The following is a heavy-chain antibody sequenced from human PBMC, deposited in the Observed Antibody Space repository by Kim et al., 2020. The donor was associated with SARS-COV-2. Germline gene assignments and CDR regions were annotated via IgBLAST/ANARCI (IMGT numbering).Heavy chain of an antibody. Sequence: YAPKFQDRVTRTRDTSTSTVYMELSSLRSEDTAVYYCARTYGSGSYYRYPWGQGTLVTVSS. CDR3: ARTYGSGSYYRYP. D-gene: IGHD3-10*01. V-gene: IGHV1-46*01. J-gene: IGHJ5*02.